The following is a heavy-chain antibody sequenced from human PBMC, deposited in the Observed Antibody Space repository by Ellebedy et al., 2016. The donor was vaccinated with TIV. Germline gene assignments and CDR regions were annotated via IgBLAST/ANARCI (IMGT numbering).Heavy chain of an antibody. J-gene: IGHJ6*02. CDR1: GFTFSSYA. CDR2: ISYDGSNK. CDR3: ARDERFGESVYGMDV. D-gene: IGHD3-10*01. Sequence: GESLKISCAASGFTFSSYAMHWVRQAPGKGLEWVAVISYDGSNKYYADSVKGRFTISRDNSKNTLYLQMNSLRAEDTAVYYCARDERFGESVYGMDVWGQGTTVTVSS. V-gene: IGHV3-30-3*01.